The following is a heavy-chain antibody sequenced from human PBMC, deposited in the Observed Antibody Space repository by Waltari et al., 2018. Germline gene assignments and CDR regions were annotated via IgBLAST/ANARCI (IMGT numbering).Heavy chain of an antibody. CDR3: ARESIAAAGTLDY. D-gene: IGHD6-13*01. Sequence: QLQLQESGPGLVKPSETLSLTCTVSGGSISSSSYYWGWIRQPPGQGLEWIGRIYYSGSTYYNPSLKSRVTISVDTSKNQFSLKLSSVTAADTAVDYCARESIAAAGTLDYWGQGTLVTVSS. J-gene: IGHJ4*02. V-gene: IGHV4-39*07. CDR2: IYYSGST. CDR1: GGSISSSSYY.